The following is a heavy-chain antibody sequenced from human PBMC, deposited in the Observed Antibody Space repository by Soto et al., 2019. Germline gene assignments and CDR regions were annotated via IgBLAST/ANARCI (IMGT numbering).Heavy chain of an antibody. CDR2: IYYSGST. J-gene: IGHJ6*03. CDR1: GGTISSYC. V-gene: IGHV4-59*01. CDR3: ARGDCSGGTCYLGYYYMDV. Sequence: SETLCLTCTVSGGTISSYCWSWIRQPPGKGLEWIGYIYYSGSTNYKPSLKSRVTISVDTSKNQFSLKLSSVTAADTAFYYCARGDCSGGTCYLGYYYMDVWGKGTTVTVSS. D-gene: IGHD2-15*01.